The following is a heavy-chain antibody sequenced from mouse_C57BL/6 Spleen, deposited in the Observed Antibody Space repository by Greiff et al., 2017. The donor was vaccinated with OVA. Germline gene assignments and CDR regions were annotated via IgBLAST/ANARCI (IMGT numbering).Heavy chain of an antibody. D-gene: IGHD2-5*01. CDR2: IYPSDSET. V-gene: IGHV1-61*01. J-gene: IGHJ2*01. CDR1: GYTFTSYW. Sequence: QVQLQQPGAELVRPGSSVKLSCKASGYTFTSYWMDWVKQRPGQGLEWIGNIYPSDSETHYNQKFKDKATLTVDKSSSTAYMQLSSLTSEDSAVYYCVREDYYSTLWGQGTTLTVSS. CDR3: VREDYYSTL.